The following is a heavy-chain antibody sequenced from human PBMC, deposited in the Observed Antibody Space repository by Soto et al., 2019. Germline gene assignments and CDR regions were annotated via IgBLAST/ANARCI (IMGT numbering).Heavy chain of an antibody. D-gene: IGHD2-21*02. CDR2: ISGDRAYI. Sequence: EVQLLESGGGLVQPGGSLRLSCAASGFTFSAYSMNWVRQAPGKGLEWLSYISGDRAYIYYADSVRGRFTISRDNAENSLHLQMDNLRDEDTAVYYCARHVYTVVTPIDFWGQGTLVTVSS. CDR1: GFTFSAYS. CDR3: ARHVYTVVTPIDF. J-gene: IGHJ4*02. V-gene: IGHV3-48*02.